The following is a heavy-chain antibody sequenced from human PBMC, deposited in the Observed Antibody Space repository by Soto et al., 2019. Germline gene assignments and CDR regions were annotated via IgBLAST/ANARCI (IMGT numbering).Heavy chain of an antibody. Sequence: RHLLDKKKERVAVISYDGSNKYYADSVKGRFTICRDNSTNTLYLQMNSLRAEDTAVYYCASFFYCNAYHCYLLWG. V-gene: IGHV3-30-3*01. D-gene: IGHD2-21*02. CDR2: ISYDGSNK. J-gene: IGHJ2*01. CDR3: ASFFYCNAYHCYLL.